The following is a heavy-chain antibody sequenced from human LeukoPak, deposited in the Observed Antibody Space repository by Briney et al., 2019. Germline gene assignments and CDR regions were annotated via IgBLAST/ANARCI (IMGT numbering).Heavy chain of an antibody. CDR1: GDSMSNYY. V-gene: IGHV4-59*12. CDR2: SYYSGST. J-gene: IGHJ3*02. CDR3: ARGGIAVADDAFDI. Sequence: SETLSLTCTVSGDSMSNYYWNWIRQPPGKGLEWIGYSYYSGSTTYNPSLESRVTISVDTSKNQFSLKLSSVTAADTAVYYCARGGIAVADDAFDIWGQGTMVTVSS. D-gene: IGHD6-19*01.